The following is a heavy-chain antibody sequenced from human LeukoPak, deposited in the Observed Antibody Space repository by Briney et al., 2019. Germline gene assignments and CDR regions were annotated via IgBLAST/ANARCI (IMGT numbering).Heavy chain of an antibody. Sequence: PSETLSLTCTVSGGSISSYYWSWIRQPAGKGLEWIGRIYTSGSTNYNPSLKSRVTMSVDTSKKQLSLKLSPVTAADTAVYYCARHLGAWNSPLDYWGQGTLVTVSS. D-gene: IGHD1/OR15-1a*01. CDR3: ARHLGAWNSPLDY. V-gene: IGHV4-4*07. CDR2: IYTSGST. CDR1: GGSISSYY. J-gene: IGHJ4*02.